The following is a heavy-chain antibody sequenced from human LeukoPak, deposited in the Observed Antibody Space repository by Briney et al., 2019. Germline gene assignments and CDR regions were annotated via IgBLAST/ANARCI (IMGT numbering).Heavy chain of an antibody. CDR3: ARISIAAAGTCFDY. CDR2: INPNSGGT. Sequence: ASVKVSYKASGYTFTGYYMHWVRQAPGQGLEWMGWINPNSGGTNYAQKFQGRVTMTRDTSISTAYMELSRLRSDDTAVYYCARISIAAAGTCFDYWGQGTLVTVSS. J-gene: IGHJ4*02. D-gene: IGHD6-13*01. CDR1: GYTFTGYY. V-gene: IGHV1-2*02.